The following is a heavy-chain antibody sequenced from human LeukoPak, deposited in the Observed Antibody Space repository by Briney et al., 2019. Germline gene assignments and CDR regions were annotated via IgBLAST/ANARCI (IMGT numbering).Heavy chain of an antibody. V-gene: IGHV3-23*01. J-gene: IGHJ4*02. CDR2: ISGSGGST. D-gene: IGHD5-12*01. CDR3: AKAFSLRGYQAYFDY. CDR1: GFTFSSYA. Sequence: GGSLRLSCAASGFTFSSYAMSWVRQAPGKGLEWVSAISGSGGSTYYADSVKGRFTISRDNSKNTLYLQMNSLRAEDTAVYYCAKAFSLRGYQAYFDYWGQGTLVTVSS.